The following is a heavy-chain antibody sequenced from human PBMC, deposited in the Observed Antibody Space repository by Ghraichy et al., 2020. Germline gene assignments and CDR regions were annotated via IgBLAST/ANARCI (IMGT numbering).Heavy chain of an antibody. CDR3: ARVNYGDYENAFDI. J-gene: IGHJ3*02. V-gene: IGHV4-34*01. CDR2: INHSGST. Sequence: LSLTCAVYGGSFSGYYWSWIRQPPGKGLEWIGEINHSGSTNYNPSLKSRVTISVDTSKNQFSLKPSSVTAADTAVYYCARVNYGDYENAFDIWGQGTMVTVSS. D-gene: IGHD4-17*01. CDR1: GGSFSGYY.